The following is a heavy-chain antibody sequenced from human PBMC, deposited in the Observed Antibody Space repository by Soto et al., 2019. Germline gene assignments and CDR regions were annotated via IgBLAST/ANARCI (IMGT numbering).Heavy chain of an antibody. CDR3: TSTSEGGYYYGMDV. CDR1: GFTFGDYA. V-gene: IGHV3-49*03. Sequence: GGSLRLSCTASGFTFGDYAMSWFRQAPGKGLGWVGFIRSKAYGGTTEYASPVKGRFTISKDDSKTIAYLQMNSLSTEEPAVYYCTSTSEGGYYYGMDVWGQGTTVTVSS. J-gene: IGHJ6*02. D-gene: IGHD3-16*01. CDR2: IRSKAYGGTT.